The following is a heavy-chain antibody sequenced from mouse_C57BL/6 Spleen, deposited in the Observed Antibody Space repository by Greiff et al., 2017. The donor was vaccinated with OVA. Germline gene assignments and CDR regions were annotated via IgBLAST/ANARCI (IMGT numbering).Heavy chain of an antibody. CDR3: ARRRGYDGYYNAMDY. J-gene: IGHJ4*01. D-gene: IGHD2-3*01. V-gene: IGHV1-81*01. CDR1: GYTFTSYG. Sequence: VMLVESGAELARPGASVKLSCKASGYTFTSYGISWVKQRTGQGLEWIGEIYPRSGNTYYNEKFKGKATLTADKSSSTAYMELRSLTSEDSAVYFCARRRGYDGYYNAMDYWGQGTSVTVSS. CDR2: IYPRSGNT.